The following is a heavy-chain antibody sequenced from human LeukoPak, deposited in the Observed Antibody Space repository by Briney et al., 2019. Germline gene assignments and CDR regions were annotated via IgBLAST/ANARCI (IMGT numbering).Heavy chain of an antibody. J-gene: IGHJ4*02. CDR2: ISYDGSNK. V-gene: IGHV3-30-3*01. CDR1: GFTFSSYA. Sequence: GGSLRLSCAASGFTFSSYAMHWVRQAPGKGLEWVAVISYDGSNKYYADSVKGRFTISRDNSKNTLYLQMNSLRAEDTAVYYCARDFRYCSSTSCSTYFDYWGQGTLVTVSS. D-gene: IGHD2-2*01. CDR3: ARDFRYCSSTSCSTYFDY.